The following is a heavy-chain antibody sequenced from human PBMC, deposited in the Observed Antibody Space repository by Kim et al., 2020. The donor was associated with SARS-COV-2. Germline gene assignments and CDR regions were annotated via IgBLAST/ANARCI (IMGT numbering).Heavy chain of an antibody. CDR1: GGSFSGYY. J-gene: IGHJ4*02. CDR3: ERAHLERLRDY. CDR2: INHSGST. Sequence: SETLSLTCAVYGGSFSGYYWSWIRQPPGKGLEWIGEINHSGSTNYNPSLKSRVTISVDTSKNQFSLKLSSVTAADTAVYYCERAHLERLRDYWGQGTLVTVSS. V-gene: IGHV4-34*01.